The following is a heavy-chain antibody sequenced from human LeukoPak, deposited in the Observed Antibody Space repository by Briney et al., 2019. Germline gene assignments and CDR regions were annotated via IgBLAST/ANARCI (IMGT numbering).Heavy chain of an antibody. CDR3: ARLDGNWNYFDY. Sequence: NPSETLSLTCAVYGGSFSGYYWSWIRQPPGKGLEWIAYIHYSGSTSYNPSLKSRLTISLDTSKNQFSLKLSSVTAADTAVYHCARLDGNWNYFDYWGQGTLVTVSS. V-gene: IGHV4-59*08. CDR2: IHYSGST. J-gene: IGHJ4*02. CDR1: GGSFSGYY. D-gene: IGHD1-20*01.